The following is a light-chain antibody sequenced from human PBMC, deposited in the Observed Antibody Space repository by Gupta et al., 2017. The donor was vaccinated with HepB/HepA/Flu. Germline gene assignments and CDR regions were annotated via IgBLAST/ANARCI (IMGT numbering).Light chain of an antibody. CDR3: NSRDSRGNHHYV. CDR2: GKN. J-gene: IGLJ1*01. Sequence: SSELTQDPAVSVALGQTVRITCQGDSLRSYYATWYQQKPGQAPVLVIYGKNNRPSGIPDRFSGSSSGNTASLTITGAQAEDEADYYCNSRDSRGNHHYVCGTDQGHRP. CDR1: SLRSYY. V-gene: IGLV3-19*01.